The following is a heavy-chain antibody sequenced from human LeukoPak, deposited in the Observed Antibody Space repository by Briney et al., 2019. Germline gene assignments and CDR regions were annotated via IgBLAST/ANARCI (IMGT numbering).Heavy chain of an antibody. CDR1: GFTFSSYS. D-gene: IGHD2-15*01. CDR2: ISSSSSTI. Sequence: PGGSLRLSCAASGFTFSSYSMNWVRQAPGKGLEWVSYISSSSSTIYYADSVKSRFTISRDNAKNSLYLQMNSLRAEDTAVYYCARDIVVVVAAGPGGWFDPWGQGTLVTVSS. V-gene: IGHV3-48*01. CDR3: ARDIVVVVAAGPGGWFDP. J-gene: IGHJ5*02.